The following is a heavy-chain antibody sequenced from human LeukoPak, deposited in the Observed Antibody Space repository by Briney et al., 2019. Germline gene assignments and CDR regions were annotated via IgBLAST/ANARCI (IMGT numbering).Heavy chain of an antibody. CDR2: INEDGSIT. CDR3: ARGRDFWSGYYSYYFDY. CDR1: GFTFRTYW. D-gene: IGHD3-3*01. Sequence: PGGSLRLSCAVSGFTFRTYWMHWVRQVPGEGLVWVSRINEDGSITNYADSVKGRFSISRDNAKNTLYLQMNSLRAEDTAVYYCARGRDFWSGYYSYYFDYWGQGTLVTVSS. J-gene: IGHJ4*02. V-gene: IGHV3-74*01.